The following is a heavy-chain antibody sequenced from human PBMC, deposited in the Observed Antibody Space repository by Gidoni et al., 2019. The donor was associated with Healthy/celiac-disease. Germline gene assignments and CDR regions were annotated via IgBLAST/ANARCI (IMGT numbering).Heavy chain of an antibody. D-gene: IGHD3-3*01. J-gene: IGHJ6*02. Sequence: QVQLVESGGGVVQPGRSLRLSWAASGFTFSSYGMHWVRQAPGKGLEWVAVIWYDGSNKYYADSVKGRFTISRDNSKNTLYLQMNSLRAEDTAVYYCARVKYDFWSGHIGGYYYGMDVWGQGTTVTVSS. CDR2: IWYDGSNK. CDR3: ARVKYDFWSGHIGGYYYGMDV. CDR1: GFTFSSYG. V-gene: IGHV3-33*08.